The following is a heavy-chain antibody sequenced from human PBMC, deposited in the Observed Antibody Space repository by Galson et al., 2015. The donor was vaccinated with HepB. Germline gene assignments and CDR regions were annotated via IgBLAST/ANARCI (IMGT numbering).Heavy chain of an antibody. CDR2: INSDGSST. CDR1: GFTFSSYW. V-gene: IGHV3-74*01. CDR3: ARGLRSAMASFDY. D-gene: IGHD2-2*01. Sequence: SLRLSCADSGFTFSSYWMHWVRQAPGKGLVWVSRINSDGSSTSYADSVKGRFTISRDNAKNTLYLQMNSLRAEDTAVYYCARGLRSAMASFDYWGKGTLVTVSS. J-gene: IGHJ4*02.